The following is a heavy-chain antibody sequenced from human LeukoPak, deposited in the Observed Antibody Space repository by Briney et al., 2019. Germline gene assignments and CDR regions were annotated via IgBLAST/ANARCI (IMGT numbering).Heavy chain of an antibody. CDR3: ARDLRAEAADYYYYYGMDV. Sequence: PGGSLRLSCAASGFTFSDYYMSWIRQAPGKGLEWVSYISSSGSTIYYADSVKGRFTISRDNAKNSLYLQMNSLRAEDTAVYYCARDLRAEAADYYYYYGMDVWGQGTTVTVSS. V-gene: IGHV3-11*04. CDR2: ISSSGSTI. CDR1: GFTFSDYY. J-gene: IGHJ6*02.